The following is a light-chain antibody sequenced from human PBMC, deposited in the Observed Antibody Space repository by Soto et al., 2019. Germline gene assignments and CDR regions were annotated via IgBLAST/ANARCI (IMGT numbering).Light chain of an antibody. CDR1: SSDVGGYNY. CDR3: CLYAGSHPLV. Sequence: QSALTQPRSVSGSPGQSVTISCTGTSSDVGGYNYVSWYQQHPGKAPKLMIYDVNKRPSGVPDRFSGSKFDNTASLTISGLQAGDGAGFYRCLYAGSHPLVFGGGNK. CDR2: DVN. J-gene: IGLJ2*01. V-gene: IGLV2-11*01.